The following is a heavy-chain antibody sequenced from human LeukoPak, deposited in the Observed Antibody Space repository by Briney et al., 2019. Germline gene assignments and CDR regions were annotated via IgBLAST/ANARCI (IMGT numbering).Heavy chain of an antibody. D-gene: IGHD4-17*01. CDR3: ARDQFYGDYVSRFDP. Sequence: PSETLSLTCTVSGGSISSYYWSWIRQPAGKGLEGLGRIYTSGSTNYNPSLKSRVTMSVDTSKNQFSLKLSSVTAADTAVYYCARDQFYGDYVSRFDPWGQGTLVTVSS. J-gene: IGHJ5*02. CDR2: IYTSGST. V-gene: IGHV4-4*07. CDR1: GGSISSYY.